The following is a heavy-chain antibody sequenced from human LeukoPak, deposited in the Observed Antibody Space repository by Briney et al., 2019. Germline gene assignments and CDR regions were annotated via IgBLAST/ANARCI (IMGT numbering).Heavy chain of an antibody. CDR3: ARVPPYSSGRGGFDY. CDR1: GGPISGYY. Sequence: SETLSLTCTVSGGPISGYYWSWIRHPPGKGLEWIAYIYNTGSAFYNPSLRSRATISEDTSKNQFSLKVNSLTAADTAVYYCARVPPYSSGRGGFDYWGQGILVTVSS. V-gene: IGHV4-59*13. D-gene: IGHD6-19*01. CDR2: IYNTGSA. J-gene: IGHJ4*02.